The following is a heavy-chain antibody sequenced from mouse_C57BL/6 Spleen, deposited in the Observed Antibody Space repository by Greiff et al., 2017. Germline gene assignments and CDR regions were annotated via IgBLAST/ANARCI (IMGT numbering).Heavy chain of an antibody. V-gene: IGHV5-4*01. Sequence: EVKLMESGGGLVKPGGSLTLSCAASGFTFSSYAMSWVRQTPEKRLEWVATISDGGSYTYYPDNVKGRFTISRDNAKNNLYLQMSHLKSEDTAMYYCARDHVYYFDYWGQGTTLTVSS. J-gene: IGHJ2*01. CDR1: GFTFSSYA. CDR3: ARDHVYYFDY. CDR2: ISDGGSYT.